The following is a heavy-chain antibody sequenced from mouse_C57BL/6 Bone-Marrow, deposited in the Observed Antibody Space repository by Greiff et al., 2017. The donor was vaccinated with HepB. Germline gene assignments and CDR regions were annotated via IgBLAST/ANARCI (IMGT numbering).Heavy chain of an antibody. D-gene: IGHD2-2*01. CDR3: AREEVTSSWKERWYFDV. CDR1: GYTFTSHW. V-gene: IGHV1-56*01. Sequence: VQLQQSGPELVRPGASVKISCKAPGYTFTSHWMQWVRQRPGQGLEWIGEIFPGSGSTYYNEKFKGKATLTVDTSSSTAYMQLSSLTSEDSAVYFCAREEVTSSWKERWYFDVWGTGTTVTVSS. J-gene: IGHJ1*03. CDR2: IFPGSGST.